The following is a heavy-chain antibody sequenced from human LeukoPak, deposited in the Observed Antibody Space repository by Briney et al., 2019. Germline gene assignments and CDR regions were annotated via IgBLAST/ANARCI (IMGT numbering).Heavy chain of an antibody. CDR1: GGSFSGYY. CDR3: ARFPLNYVWGSYRYTTGGIDY. Sequence: RASETLSLTCAVYGGSFSGYYWSWIRQPPGKGLEWIGEINHSGSTNYNPSLKSRVTISVDTSKNQFSLKLSSVTAADTAVYYCARFPLNYVWGSYRYTTGGIDYWGQGTLVTVSS. CDR2: INHSGST. J-gene: IGHJ4*02. D-gene: IGHD3-16*02. V-gene: IGHV4-34*01.